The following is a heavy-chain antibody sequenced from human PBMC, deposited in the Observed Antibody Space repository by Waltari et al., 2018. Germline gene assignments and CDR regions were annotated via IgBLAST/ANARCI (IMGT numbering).Heavy chain of an antibody. CDR2: ISSGSGSI. J-gene: IGHJ4*02. Sequence: EVQLVESGGGLVQSGGSLRLSCAASGFPFSTYNMNWVRQAPGKGLGWLSYISSGSGSIYYADSVKGRFTISRDNARNSLYLQMNNLRAEDTAVYYCATRGGISNWGLDYWGQGTLVTVSS. D-gene: IGHD7-27*01. CDR1: GFPFSTYN. V-gene: IGHV3-48*04. CDR3: ATRGGISNWGLDY.